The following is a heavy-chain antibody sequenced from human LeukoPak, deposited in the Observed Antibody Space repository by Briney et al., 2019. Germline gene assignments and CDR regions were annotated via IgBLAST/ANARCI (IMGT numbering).Heavy chain of an antibody. CDR1: GGSISSSSFY. CDR3: ARHYPRVTPYDY. Sequence: SETLSLTCTVSGGSISSSSFYWGWIRQPPGKGLEWIGSISYSGSTYYNPSLKSRVTVSVDTSKNQFSLKLSSVTAADTAVYYCARHYPRVTPYDYWGQGTLVTVSS. J-gene: IGHJ4*02. V-gene: IGHV4-39*01. CDR2: ISYSGST. D-gene: IGHD4-23*01.